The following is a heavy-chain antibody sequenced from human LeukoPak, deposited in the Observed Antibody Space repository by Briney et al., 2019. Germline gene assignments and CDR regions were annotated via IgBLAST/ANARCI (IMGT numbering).Heavy chain of an antibody. Sequence: QTGGSLRLSCAASGFTFSSFRMSWVRQAPGKGLEWVANIKQDGSETYYVDSVKGRFTISRDNAKNSLYLQMNSLRAEDTAVYYCARVGGATAVWGQGTLVTVPS. V-gene: IGHV3-7*01. CDR1: GFTFSSFR. CDR2: IKQDGSET. J-gene: IGHJ4*02. CDR3: ARVGGATAV. D-gene: IGHD6-13*01.